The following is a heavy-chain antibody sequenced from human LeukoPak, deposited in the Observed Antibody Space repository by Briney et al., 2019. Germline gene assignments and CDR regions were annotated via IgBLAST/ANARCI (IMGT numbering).Heavy chain of an antibody. CDR1: GFTFSSYS. CDR2: ISSSSSYI. Sequence: GGSLRLSCAASGFTFSSYSMNWVRQAPGKGLVWVSSISSSSSYIYYADSVKGRFTISRDNSKNTLYLQMNSLRAEDTAVYYCAKDSVEQWLVYYFDYWGQGTLVTVSS. V-gene: IGHV3-21*01. CDR3: AKDSVEQWLVYYFDY. J-gene: IGHJ4*02. D-gene: IGHD6-19*01.